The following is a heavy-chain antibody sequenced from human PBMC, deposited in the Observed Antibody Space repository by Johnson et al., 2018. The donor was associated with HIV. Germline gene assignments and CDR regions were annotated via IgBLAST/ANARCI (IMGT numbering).Heavy chain of an antibody. J-gene: IGHJ3*02. CDR2: ISYDGSNK. D-gene: IGHD5-12*01. Sequence: VQLVESGGGVVQPGRSLRLSCAASGFTFSSYDMHWVRQAPGKGLEWVALISYDGSNKYYADSVKGRFTISRDNSKNTLYLQMNSLRAEDTAVYYCAREGWLLYAFDIWGQGTMVTVSS. V-gene: IGHV3-30-3*01. CDR1: GFTFSSYD. CDR3: AREGWLLYAFDI.